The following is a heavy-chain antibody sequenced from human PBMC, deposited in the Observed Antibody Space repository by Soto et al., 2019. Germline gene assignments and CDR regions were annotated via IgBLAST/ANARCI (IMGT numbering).Heavy chain of an antibody. J-gene: IGHJ5*02. Sequence: ASVKVSCKASGFSFTGYYIHWLRQAPGQGLEWMGWINVHSGGTEYAQKFQGRVTLTRDTSIATAYLTLTSLTSDDTALYYCAKDLTRQLAYWLDPWGQGTQVTVSS. CDR1: GFSFTGYY. D-gene: IGHD6-6*01. CDR2: INVHSGGT. CDR3: AKDLTRQLAYWLDP. V-gene: IGHV1-2*02.